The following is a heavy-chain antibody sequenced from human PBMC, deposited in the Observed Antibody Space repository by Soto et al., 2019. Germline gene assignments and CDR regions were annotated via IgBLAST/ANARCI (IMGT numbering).Heavy chain of an antibody. J-gene: IGHJ5*02. CDR3: ARWETMVRGVIANWFDP. V-gene: IGHV4-31*03. CDR1: GGSISSGGYY. Sequence: TLSLTCTVSGGSISSGGYYWSWIRQHPGKGLEWIGYIYYSGSTYYNPSLKSRVTISVDTSKNQFSLKLSSVTAADTAVYYCARWETMVRGVIANWFDPWGQGTLVPVSP. D-gene: IGHD3-10*01. CDR2: IYYSGST.